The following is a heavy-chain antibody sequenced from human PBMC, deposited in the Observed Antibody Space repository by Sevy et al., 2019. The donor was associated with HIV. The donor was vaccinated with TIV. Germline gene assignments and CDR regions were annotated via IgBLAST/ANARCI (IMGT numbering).Heavy chain of an antibody. CDR3: ARDTPTGAIFGVVIPPSDY. J-gene: IGHJ4*02. CDR2: INSDGSRT. CDR1: GFTFSSYW. Sequence: GGSLRLSCTASGFTFSSYWMHWVRQAPGKGLVWVSRINSDGSRTSYADSVKGRFTISRDNAKNTLYLQMNSLRAEDTAVYYCARDTPTGAIFGVVIPPSDYWGQGTLVTVSS. D-gene: IGHD3-3*01. V-gene: IGHV3-74*01.